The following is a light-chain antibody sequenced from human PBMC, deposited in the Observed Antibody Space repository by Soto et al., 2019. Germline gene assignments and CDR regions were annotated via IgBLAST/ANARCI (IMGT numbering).Light chain of an antibody. J-gene: IGLJ3*02. CDR1: SSNIGNNF. CDR2: DSN. CDR3: GTWDSSLSVWV. Sequence: QSVLTQPPSVSAAPGRKVTISCSGSSSNIGNNFVSWYQQLPGTAPKLLIYDSNKRPSGIPDRFSGSKSGTSAALGITGLQTGDEADYYCGTWDSSLSVWVFGEGTQLTVL. V-gene: IGLV1-51*01.